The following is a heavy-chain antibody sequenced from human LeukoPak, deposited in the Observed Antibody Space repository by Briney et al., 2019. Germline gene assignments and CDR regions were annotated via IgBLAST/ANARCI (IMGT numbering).Heavy chain of an antibody. Sequence: PGGSLRLSCAASGFIFSSYAMSWVRQAPGQGLEGVSYITSDSTTMFYADSVKGRFTASRDNAENSMYLQMNSLRAEDTAVYYCARVALRPIDYSNPEFDPWGQGTLVTVSS. CDR2: ITSDSTTM. CDR3: ARVALRPIDYSNPEFDP. V-gene: IGHV3-48*01. CDR1: GFIFSSYA. J-gene: IGHJ5*02. D-gene: IGHD4-11*01.